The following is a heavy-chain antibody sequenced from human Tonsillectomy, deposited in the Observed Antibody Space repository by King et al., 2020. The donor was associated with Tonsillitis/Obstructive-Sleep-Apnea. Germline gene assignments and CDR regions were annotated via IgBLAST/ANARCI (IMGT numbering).Heavy chain of an antibody. CDR3: ARDGYSGYDPGDY. CDR2: ISYDGSNK. J-gene: IGHJ4*02. CDR1: GFTFSSYA. V-gene: IGHV3-30*01. D-gene: IGHD5-12*01. Sequence: VQLVESGGGVVQPGRSLRLSCAASGFTFSSYAMHWVRQAPGKGLEWVGVISYDGSNKYYADSVKGRFTISRDNSKNTLYLQMNSLRAEDTAVYYCARDGYSGYDPGDYWGQGTLVTVSS.